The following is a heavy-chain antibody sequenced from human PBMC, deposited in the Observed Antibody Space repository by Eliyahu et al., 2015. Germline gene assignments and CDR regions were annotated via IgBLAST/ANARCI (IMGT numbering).Heavy chain of an antibody. J-gene: IGHJ4*02. D-gene: IGHD3-22*01. CDR2: FYYGGTT. V-gene: IGHV4-39*01. Sequence: QLQLQESGPGLVKPSETLSXTCTVXGGSISSTNYFWGWIRQPPGKGLEWIGSFYYGGTTYYNPSLKSRVTISRDTSKNQFSLKLTSVTAADTAVYYCARASSGHDYWGQGTLVTVSS. CDR3: ARASSGHDY. CDR1: GGSISSTNYF.